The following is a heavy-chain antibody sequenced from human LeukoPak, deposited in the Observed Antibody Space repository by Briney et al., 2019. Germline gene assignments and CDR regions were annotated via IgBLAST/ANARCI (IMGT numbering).Heavy chain of an antibody. CDR1: GGSFSGYY. Sequence: SETLSLTCAVYGGSFSGYYWSWIRQPPGKGLEWIGEINHSGSTNYNPSLKSRVTISVDTSKNQFSLKLNSVTAADTAVYYCARGPPRYGSGSYGFDYWGQGTLVTVSS. CDR3: ARGPPRYGSGSYGFDY. D-gene: IGHD3-10*01. CDR2: INHSGST. J-gene: IGHJ4*02. V-gene: IGHV4-34*01.